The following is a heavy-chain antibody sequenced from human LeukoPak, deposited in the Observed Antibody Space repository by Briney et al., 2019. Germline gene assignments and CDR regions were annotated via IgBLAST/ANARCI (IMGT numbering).Heavy chain of an antibody. Sequence: VASVKVSCKASGYTFTSYGISWVRQAPGQGLEWMGWISAYNGNTNYAQKLQGRVTMTTDTSTSTAYVELRSLRSEDMAVYYCAREFPFFGVVIGVFDYWGQGTLVTVSS. J-gene: IGHJ4*02. CDR1: GYTFTSYG. CDR2: ISAYNGNT. V-gene: IGHV1-18*03. CDR3: AREFPFFGVVIGVFDY. D-gene: IGHD3-3*01.